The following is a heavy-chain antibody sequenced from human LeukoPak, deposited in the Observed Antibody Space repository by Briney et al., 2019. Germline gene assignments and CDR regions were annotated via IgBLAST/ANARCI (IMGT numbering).Heavy chain of an antibody. CDR3: TRGAGWLIDY. Sequence: SETLSLTCTVSGGSISSYYWSWIRQPPGKGLEWIGYIYYSGSTYYNPSLKSRVTISVDTSKNQFSLKLNSLTTADTAVYYCTRGAGWLIDYWGQGILVTVSS. V-gene: IGHV4-59*01. D-gene: IGHD3-16*01. CDR2: IYYSGST. J-gene: IGHJ4*02. CDR1: GGSISSYY.